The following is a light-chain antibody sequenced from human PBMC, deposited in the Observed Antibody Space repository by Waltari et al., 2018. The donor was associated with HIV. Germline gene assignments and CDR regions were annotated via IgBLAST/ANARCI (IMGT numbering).Light chain of an antibody. V-gene: IGLV1-40*01. CDR3: QSYDSSLSGWVV. J-gene: IGLJ2*01. CDR2: GTN. CDR1: SSNIGAGYD. Sequence: QSVLTQPPSVSGAPGQRVTISCTGSSSNIGAGYDVHWYQQLPGTAPTLLIYGTNNRPSGGADRFSGSKSGTSASLAITGLQAEDEADYYCQSYDSSLSGWVVFGGGTKVTVL.